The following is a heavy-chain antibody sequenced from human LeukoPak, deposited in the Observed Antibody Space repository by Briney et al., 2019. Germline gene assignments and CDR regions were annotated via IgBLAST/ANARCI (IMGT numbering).Heavy chain of an antibody. Sequence: PSETLSLTCTVSGGSISSYYWSWIRQPPGKGLEWIGYIYYSGSTNYNPSLKSRVTIPVDTSKNQFSLKLSSVTAADTAVYYCARGPQFWSGYYYYYYGMDVWGQGTTVTVSS. V-gene: IGHV4-59*01. J-gene: IGHJ6*02. CDR3: ARGPQFWSGYYYYYYGMDV. CDR2: IYYSGST. D-gene: IGHD3-3*01. CDR1: GGSISSYY.